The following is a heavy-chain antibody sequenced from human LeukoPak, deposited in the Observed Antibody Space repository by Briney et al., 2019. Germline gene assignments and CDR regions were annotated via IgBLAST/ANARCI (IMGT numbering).Heavy chain of an antibody. V-gene: IGHV3-7*01. CDR3: AREYPHIVEAVGAEAFDM. D-gene: IGHD2-15*01. CDR2: IKYDGSET. J-gene: IGHJ3*02. Sequence: TGGSLRLPCEASGFTFRRYWMSWLRQAPGKGPEWVANIKYDGSETDYVDSVKGRLTISRDNAKNLLYLEMNSLRVEDSAMYFCAREYPHIVEAVGAEAFDMWGQGTMVTVSA. CDR1: GFTFRRYW.